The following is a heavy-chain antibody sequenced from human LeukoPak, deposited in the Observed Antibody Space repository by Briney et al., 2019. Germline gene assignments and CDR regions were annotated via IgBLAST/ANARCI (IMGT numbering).Heavy chain of an antibody. V-gene: IGHV4-61*02. Sequence: PSETLSLTCTVSGGSISSGSYYWSWIRQPAGKGLEWIGRIYTSGSTNYNPSLKSRVTISVDTSKNQFSLKLSSVTAADTAVYYCARGRSYYDSSGYYNAFDIWGQGTMVIVSS. CDR1: GGSISSGSYY. CDR2: IYTSGST. D-gene: IGHD3-22*01. CDR3: ARGRSYYDSSGYYNAFDI. J-gene: IGHJ3*02.